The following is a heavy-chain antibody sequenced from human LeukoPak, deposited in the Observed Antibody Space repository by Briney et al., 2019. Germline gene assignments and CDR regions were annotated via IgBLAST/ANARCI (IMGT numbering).Heavy chain of an antibody. CDR1: GFTFSSYA. CDR3: AKREEYDGFQH. CDR2: ISGSGDST. D-gene: IGHD3-3*01. J-gene: IGHJ1*01. Sequence: GGSLRLSCAASGFTFSSYAMSWVRQAPGKGLEWVSAISGSGDSTYYADSAKGRFTISRDNSKNTLYLQMNSLRAEDAAVYYCAKREEYDGFQHWGQGTLVTVSS. V-gene: IGHV3-23*01.